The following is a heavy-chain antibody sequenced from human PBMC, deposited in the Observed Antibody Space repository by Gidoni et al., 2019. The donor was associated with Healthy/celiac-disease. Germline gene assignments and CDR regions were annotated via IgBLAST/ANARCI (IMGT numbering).Heavy chain of an antibody. Sequence: QLQLQESGPGLVKPSETLSLTCTVPGGSISSSSYYWGWIRQPPGKGLEWIGSIYYSGSTYYNPSLKSRVTISVDTSKNQFSLKLSSVTAADTAVYYCARPYSYGYFDYWGQGTLVTVSS. CDR1: GGSISSSSYY. J-gene: IGHJ4*02. CDR2: IYYSGST. CDR3: ARPYSYGYFDY. V-gene: IGHV4-39*01. D-gene: IGHD5-18*01.